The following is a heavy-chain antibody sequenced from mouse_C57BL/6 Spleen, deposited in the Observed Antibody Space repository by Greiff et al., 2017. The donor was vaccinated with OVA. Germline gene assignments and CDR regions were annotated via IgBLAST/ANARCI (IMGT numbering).Heavy chain of an antibody. CDR2: IYPGDGDT. Sequence: QVQLQQSGPELVKPGASVKISCKASGYAFSSSWMNWVKQRPGKGLEWIGRIYPGDGDTNYNGKFKGKATLTADKSSSTAYMQLSSLTSADSAVYFCANTVVAPYYFDYWGQGTTLTVSS. J-gene: IGHJ2*01. V-gene: IGHV1-82*01. CDR1: GYAFSSSW. CDR3: ANTVVAPYYFDY. D-gene: IGHD1-1*01.